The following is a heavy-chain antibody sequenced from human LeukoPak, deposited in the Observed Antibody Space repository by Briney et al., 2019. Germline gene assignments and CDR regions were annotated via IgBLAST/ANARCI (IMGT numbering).Heavy chain of an antibody. J-gene: IGHJ6*02. CDR3: ARAGKQWLVYIGV. D-gene: IGHD6-19*01. CDR2: INAGNGNT. CDR1: GYTFTSYG. Sequence: ASVKVSCKASGYTFTSYGISWMRQAPGQGLEWMGWINAGNGNTKYSQKFQGRVTITRDTSASTAYMELSSLRSEDTAVYYCARAGKQWLVYIGVWGQGTTVTVSS. V-gene: IGHV1-3*01.